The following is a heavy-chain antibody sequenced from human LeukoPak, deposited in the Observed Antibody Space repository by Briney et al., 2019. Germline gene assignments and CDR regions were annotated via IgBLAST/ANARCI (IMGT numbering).Heavy chain of an antibody. Sequence: GSLRLSCAASGFTFSTYSMNWVRQAPGKGLEWVSSITSRSGTLFYADSVQGRFTISRDNAKNSLYLQMNSLRDEDTAVYYCARDYSGAYPPHAFGIWGQGTMVTVSS. J-gene: IGHJ3*02. CDR1: GFTFSTYS. V-gene: IGHV3-48*02. CDR3: ARDYSGAYPPHAFGI. CDR2: ITSRSGTL. D-gene: IGHD1-26*01.